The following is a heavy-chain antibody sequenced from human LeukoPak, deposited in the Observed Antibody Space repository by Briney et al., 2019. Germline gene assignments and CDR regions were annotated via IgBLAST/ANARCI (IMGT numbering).Heavy chain of an antibody. V-gene: IGHV3-23*01. D-gene: IGHD3-10*01. Sequence: PGGSLRLSCAASGFTFSSYAMSWVRQAPGKGLEWVSAISGSGGSTYYADSVKGRFTISRDNSKNTLYLQVNSLRAEDTAVYYCARSMVRGVSGAFDIWGQGTMVTVSS. CDR3: ARSMVRGVSGAFDI. J-gene: IGHJ3*02. CDR2: ISGSGGST. CDR1: GFTFSSYA.